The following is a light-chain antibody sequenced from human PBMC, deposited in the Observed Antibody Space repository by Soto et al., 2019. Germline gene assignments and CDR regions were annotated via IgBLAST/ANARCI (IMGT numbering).Light chain of an antibody. Sequence: ETVLTQSPATLSLSPGERATISCRASQSVTTYLAWYQQTPGQAPRLLIYDVSNRATGIPARFSGSGSGTDFTLTISTLEPEDFAVYYCQQRSNWPPGYTFGQGTKLEIK. CDR1: QSVTTY. J-gene: IGKJ2*01. V-gene: IGKV3-11*01. CDR2: DVS. CDR3: QQRSNWPPGYT.